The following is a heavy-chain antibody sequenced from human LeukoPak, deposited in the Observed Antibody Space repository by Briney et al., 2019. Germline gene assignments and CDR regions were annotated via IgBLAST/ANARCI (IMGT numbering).Heavy chain of an antibody. Sequence: PSETLSLTCAVYGGSFSGYYWSWIRQPPGKGLEWIGEINHSGSTNYNPSLKSRVTISVDTSKNQFSLKLSSVTAADTAVYYCARGKEEYDILTGPLGYWGQGTLVTVSS. D-gene: IGHD3-9*01. V-gene: IGHV4-34*01. CDR2: INHSGST. CDR1: GGSFSGYY. CDR3: ARGKEEYDILTGPLGY. J-gene: IGHJ4*02.